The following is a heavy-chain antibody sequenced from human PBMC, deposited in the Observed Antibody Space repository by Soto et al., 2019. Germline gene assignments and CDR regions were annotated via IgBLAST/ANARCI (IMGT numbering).Heavy chain of an antibody. D-gene: IGHD2-15*01. CDR2: ISPNNDKT. CDR1: GYAFTGSG. V-gene: IGHV1-18*01. CDR3: ARDDCFGATCYIGDH. J-gene: IGHJ4*02. Sequence: VNLVQSGVEVKMPGASVRVSCKASGYAFTGSGIDWVRQAPGQAPEWVGWISPNNDKTHLAQKFQDRVTMTTDTSTRSVYMELRSLTSDDTAVYYCARDDCFGATCYIGDHWGQGTLVIVSS.